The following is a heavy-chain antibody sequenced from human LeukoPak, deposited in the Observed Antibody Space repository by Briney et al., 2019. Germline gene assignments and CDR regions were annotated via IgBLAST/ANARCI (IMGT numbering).Heavy chain of an antibody. V-gene: IGHV3-30*02. J-gene: IGHJ4*02. CDR3: AKDFFGSGWYPDLFDY. D-gene: IGHD6-19*01. CDR1: GFTFSSYG. CDR2: IRYDGSYK. Sequence: GGSLRLSCAASGFTFSSYGMYWVRQAPGKGLEWVAFIRYDGSYKYYADSVKGRFTISRNNSKNTLYLQMNSLRPEDTAVHYCAKDFFGSGWYPDLFDYWGQGTLVTVSS.